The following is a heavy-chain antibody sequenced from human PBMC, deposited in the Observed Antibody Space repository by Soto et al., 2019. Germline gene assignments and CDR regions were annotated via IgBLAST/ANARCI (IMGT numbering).Heavy chain of an antibody. V-gene: IGHV4-38-2*01. CDR3: ARVIGYSGNFFDY. J-gene: IGHJ4*02. D-gene: IGHD1-26*01. Sequence: SETLSLTCAVSGYSISSGYYWGWIRQPPGKGLEWIGSIYHSGSTYYNPSLKSRVTISVDASKNQFSLKLSSVTAADTAVYYCARVIGYSGNFFDYWGQGTLVTVSS. CDR2: IYHSGST. CDR1: GYSISSGYY.